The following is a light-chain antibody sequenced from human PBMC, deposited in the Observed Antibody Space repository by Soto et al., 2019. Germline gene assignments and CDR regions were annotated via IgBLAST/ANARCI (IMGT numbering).Light chain of an antibody. CDR1: SSDVGSYDY. Sequence: QSVLTQPASVSGSPGQSITISCTGTSSDVGSYDYVSWYQQHPGKAPKLIIQEVSYRPSGVPNRFSGSKSGNTASLTISGLQAEDEADYYCNSYTTSTTYVFGTGTKVTVL. CDR3: NSYTTSTTYV. V-gene: IGLV2-14*01. CDR2: EVS. J-gene: IGLJ1*01.